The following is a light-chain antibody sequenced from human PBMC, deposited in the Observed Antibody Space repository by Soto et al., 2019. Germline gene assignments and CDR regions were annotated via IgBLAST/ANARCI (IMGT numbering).Light chain of an antibody. Sequence: QSVLTQPASVSGSPGQSITISCSGTGSDVGAYNYVSWYQQHPAKAPKLMIYDVSNRPSGVSDRFSGSKSGNTASLTISGLQAEDVADYYCSSYTSSSTYVVGSGTKVTVL. CDR2: DVS. V-gene: IGLV2-14*01. J-gene: IGLJ1*01. CDR1: GSDVGAYNY. CDR3: SSYTSSSTYV.